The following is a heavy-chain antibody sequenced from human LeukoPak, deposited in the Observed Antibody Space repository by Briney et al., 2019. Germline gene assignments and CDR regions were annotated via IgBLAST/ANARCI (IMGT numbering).Heavy chain of an antibody. CDR2: IITIRSIA. CDR3: ARDGQADNYGMDV. J-gene: IGHJ6*02. CDR1: GGTFSSYT. Sequence: SVTVSCTSSGGTFSSYTFSWVRQPPAQGLGWMGSIITIRSIASYAQKFHGRVTSTADKSTSTAYMELSSLRSEATAVYYCARDGQADNYGMDVWGQGTTVTVSS. V-gene: IGHV1-69*04. D-gene: IGHD2-15*01.